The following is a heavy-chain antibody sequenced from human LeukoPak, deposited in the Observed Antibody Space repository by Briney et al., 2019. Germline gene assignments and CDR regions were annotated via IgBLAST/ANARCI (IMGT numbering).Heavy chain of an antibody. CDR1: GFTFSNYS. CDR3: ARDADTAILYYFDY. V-gene: IGHV3-48*04. Sequence: PGGSLRLSCAASGFTFSNYSMNWVRQAPGKGLEWVSYVIRSSSTIYYADSVKGRFTISRDNAKNSLYLQMNSLRAEDTAVYYCARDADTAILYYFDYWGQGTLVTVSS. D-gene: IGHD5-18*01. J-gene: IGHJ4*02. CDR2: VIRSSSTI.